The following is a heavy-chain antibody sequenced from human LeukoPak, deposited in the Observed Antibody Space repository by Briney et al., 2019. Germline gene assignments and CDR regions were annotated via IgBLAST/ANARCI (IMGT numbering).Heavy chain of an antibody. D-gene: IGHD6-19*01. CDR1: GGTFSSYA. CDR2: INTNTGNP. CDR3: ARDIAVAGTENFDY. J-gene: IGHJ4*02. V-gene: IGHV7-4-1*02. Sequence: ASVKVSCKASGGTFSSYAISWVRQAPGQGLEWMGWINTNTGNPTYAQGFTGRFVFSLDTSVSTAYLRISSLKAEDTAVYYCARDIAVAGTENFDYWGQGTLVTVSS.